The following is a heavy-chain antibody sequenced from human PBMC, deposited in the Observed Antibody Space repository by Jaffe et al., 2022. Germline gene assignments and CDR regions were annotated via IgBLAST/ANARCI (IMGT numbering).Heavy chain of an antibody. J-gene: IGHJ4*02. V-gene: IGHV4-59*13. CDR1: NDSISDYY. CDR2: IYDSGST. CDR3: ARGSPFDY. Sequence: QVELQESGPRLMKPSETLSLTCTVSNDSISDYYWTWIRQPPGKGLEWIGYIYDSGSTNYNPSLKSRVTMSVDTSKNQFSLKLSSVTAADTAVYYCARGSPFDYWGQGALVTVSS.